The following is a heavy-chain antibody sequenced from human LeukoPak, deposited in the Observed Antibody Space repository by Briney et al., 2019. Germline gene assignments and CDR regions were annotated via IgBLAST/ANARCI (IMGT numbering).Heavy chain of an antibody. J-gene: IGHJ4*02. Sequence: GGSLRLSCAASGFTFSSYGMHWVRQAPGKGLEWVAVISYDGSNKYYADSVKGRFTISRDNSKNTLYLQMNSLRAEDTAVYYCAKDRDWAAWHWGQGTLVTVSS. D-gene: IGHD3-9*01. CDR3: AKDRDWAAWH. CDR2: ISYDGSNK. CDR1: GFTFSSYG. V-gene: IGHV3-30*18.